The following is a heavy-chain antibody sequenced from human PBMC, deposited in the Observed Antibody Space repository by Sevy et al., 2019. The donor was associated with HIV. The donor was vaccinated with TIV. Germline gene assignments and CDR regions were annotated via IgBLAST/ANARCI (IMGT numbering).Heavy chain of an antibody. CDR1: GGSFSGYY. V-gene: IGHV4-34*01. CDR3: ARDNVVRGVIASLSNYYYGMDV. CDR2: INHSGST. D-gene: IGHD3-10*01. Sequence: SETLSLTCAVYGGSFSGYYWSWIRQSPGKGLEWIGEINHSGSTNYNPSLKSRVTISVDTSKNQFSLKLSSVTAADTAVYYCARDNVVRGVIASLSNYYYGMDVWGQGTTVTVSS. J-gene: IGHJ6*02.